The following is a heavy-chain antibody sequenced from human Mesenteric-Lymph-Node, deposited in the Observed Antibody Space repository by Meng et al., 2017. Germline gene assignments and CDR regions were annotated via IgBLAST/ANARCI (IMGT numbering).Heavy chain of an antibody. Sequence: GESLKISCAASGFTFSSYSMNWVRQAPGKGLEWVSAISGSGGSTYYADSVKGRFTISRDNSKNTLYLQMNSLRAEDTAVYYCARDPKAYCGGDCYSGYFDYWGQGTLVTVSS. CDR3: ARDPKAYCGGDCYSGYFDY. V-gene: IGHV3-23*01. CDR1: GFTFSSYS. CDR2: ISGSGGST. D-gene: IGHD2-21*02. J-gene: IGHJ4*02.